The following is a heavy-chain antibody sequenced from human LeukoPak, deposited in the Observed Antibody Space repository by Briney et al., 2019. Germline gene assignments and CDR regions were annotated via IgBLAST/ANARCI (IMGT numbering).Heavy chain of an antibody. V-gene: IGHV4-34*01. CDR2: INHSGST. CDR1: GGSFSGYY. J-gene: IGHJ5*02. CDR3: ASGIAAAGTNNWFDP. Sequence: SETLSLTCAVYGGSFSGYYWSWIRQPPGKGLEWIGEINHSGSTNYNPSLKSRVTISVDTSKNQFSLKLSSVTAADTPVYYCASGIAAAGTNNWFDPWGQGTLVTVSS. D-gene: IGHD6-13*01.